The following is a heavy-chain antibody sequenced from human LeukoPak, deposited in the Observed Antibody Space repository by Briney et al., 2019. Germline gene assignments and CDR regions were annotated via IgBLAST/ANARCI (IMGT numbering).Heavy chain of an antibody. CDR3: ARDMLFQYYFDY. V-gene: IGHV3-30*04. D-gene: IGHD2-21*01. CDR1: GFTFSSYA. Sequence: PGRSLRLSCAAFGFTFSSYAMHWVRQAPGKGLEWVAVISYDGSNKYYADSVKGRFTISRDNSKNTLYLQMNSLRAEDTAVYYCARDMLFQYYFDYWGQGTLVTVSS. CDR2: ISYDGSNK. J-gene: IGHJ4*02.